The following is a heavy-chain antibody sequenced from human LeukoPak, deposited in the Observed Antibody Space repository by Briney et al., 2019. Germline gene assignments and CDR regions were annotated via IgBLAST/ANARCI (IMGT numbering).Heavy chain of an antibody. J-gene: IGHJ1*01. V-gene: IGHV3-33*01. CDR1: GFTFSSYG. CDR3: ARGYGDYVASGFHH. CDR2: IWYDGSNK. Sequence: GGSLRLSCAASGFTFSSYGMHWVRPAPGKGLELVAVIWYDGSNKYYADSVKGRFTISRDNSKNTLYLQMNSLRAEDTAVYYCARGYGDYVASGFHHWGQGTLVTVSS. D-gene: IGHD4-17*01.